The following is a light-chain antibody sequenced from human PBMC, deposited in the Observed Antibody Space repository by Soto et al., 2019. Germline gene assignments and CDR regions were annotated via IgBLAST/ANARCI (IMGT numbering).Light chain of an antibody. J-gene: IGKJ1*01. CDR3: QQRGNWPPT. CDR1: QSVSGRY. Sequence: EIVLTQSPGTLSLSPGERATLSCRASQSVSGRYLAWYQQKPGQAPRLLIYDASNRATGIPDRFSGSGSGADFTLPISSLEPEDFAVYYCQQRGNWPPTFGQGTKVEIK. V-gene: IGKV3-11*01. CDR2: DAS.